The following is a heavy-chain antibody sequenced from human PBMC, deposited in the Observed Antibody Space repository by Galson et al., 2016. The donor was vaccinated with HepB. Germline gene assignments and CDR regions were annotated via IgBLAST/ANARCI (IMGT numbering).Heavy chain of an antibody. V-gene: IGHV3-74*01. CDR3: ARDVGGGGSY. CDR1: GFSFSSYG. D-gene: IGHD2-21*01. CDR2: INKYGSIK. J-gene: IGHJ4*02. Sequence: SLRLSCAASGFSFSSYGMHWVRQAPGKGLVWVARINKYGSIKDYADSVKGRFTISRDNSKNTLYLQMSSLRAEDTAVYFCARDVGGGGSYWGQGTLVTVSS.